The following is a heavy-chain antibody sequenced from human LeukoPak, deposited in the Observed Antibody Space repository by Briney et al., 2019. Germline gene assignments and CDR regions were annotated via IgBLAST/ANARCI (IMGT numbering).Heavy chain of an antibody. V-gene: IGHV3-21*01. CDR3: ARGGDGSGSPLYYYYYYGMDV. Sequence: PGGSLRLSCAASGFTFSSYTMNWVRQAPGKGLEWVSSISSSSSYIYYADSVKGRFTISRDNAKNSLYLQMNSLRAEHTAVYYCARGGDGSGSPLYYYYYYGMDVWGQGTTVTVSS. CDR2: ISSSSSYI. J-gene: IGHJ6*02. CDR1: GFTFSSYT. D-gene: IGHD3-10*01.